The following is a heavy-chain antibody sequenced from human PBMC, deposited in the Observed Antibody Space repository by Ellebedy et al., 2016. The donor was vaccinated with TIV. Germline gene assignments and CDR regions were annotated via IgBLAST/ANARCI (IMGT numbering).Heavy chain of an antibody. J-gene: IGHJ4*02. V-gene: IGHV3-7*01. CDR3: ARAYGPGTLDY. CDR2: INQDGSAK. CDR1: GFTFSNNW. D-gene: IGHD3-10*01. Sequence: GGSLRLSXAASGFTFSNNWINWVRQAPGKGLEWVANINQDGSAKTYVDSVKSRFTISRDNAKNSVYLQMDSLRAEDTAVYYCARAYGPGTLDYWGQGTLVTVSS.